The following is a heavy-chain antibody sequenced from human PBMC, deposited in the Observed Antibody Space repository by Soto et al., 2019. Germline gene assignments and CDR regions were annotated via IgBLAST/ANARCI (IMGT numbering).Heavy chain of an antibody. Sequence: GASLKISCKGSGYSFTSYWISWVRQMPGKGLEWMGRIDPSDSYTNYSPSFQGHVTISADKSISTAYLQWSSLKASDTAMYYCATWDYYGSGTQPPCFDYWGQGTLVTVSS. CDR3: ATWDYYGSGTQPPCFDY. J-gene: IGHJ4*02. CDR1: GYSFTSYW. V-gene: IGHV5-10-1*01. CDR2: IDPSDSYT. D-gene: IGHD3-10*01.